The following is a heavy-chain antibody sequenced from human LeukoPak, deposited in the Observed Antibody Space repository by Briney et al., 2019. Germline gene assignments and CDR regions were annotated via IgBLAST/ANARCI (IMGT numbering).Heavy chain of an antibody. CDR1: GFTFSSYG. D-gene: IGHD1-20*01. J-gene: IGHJ6*02. CDR3: AKGKDNWNLYGMGV. CDR2: ISYDGSNK. Sequence: GGSLRLSCAASGFTFSSYGMHWVRQAPGKGLEWVAVISYDGSNKYYADSVKGRFTISRDNSKNTLYLQMNSLRAEDTAVYYCAKGKDNWNLYGMGVWGQGTTVTVSS. V-gene: IGHV3-30*18.